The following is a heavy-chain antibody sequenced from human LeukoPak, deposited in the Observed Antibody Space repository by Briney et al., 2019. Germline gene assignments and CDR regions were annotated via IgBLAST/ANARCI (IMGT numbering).Heavy chain of an antibody. D-gene: IGHD3-22*01. CDR1: GFTFSSYS. Sequence: GGSLRLSCAASGFTFSSYSMNWVRQAPGQGLEWVSSISSSSSYIYYADSVKGRFTISRDNAKNSLYLQMNSLRAEDTAVYYCAREVDREGYFDYWGQGTLVTVSS. CDR2: ISSSSSYI. J-gene: IGHJ4*02. V-gene: IGHV3-21*01. CDR3: AREVDREGYFDY.